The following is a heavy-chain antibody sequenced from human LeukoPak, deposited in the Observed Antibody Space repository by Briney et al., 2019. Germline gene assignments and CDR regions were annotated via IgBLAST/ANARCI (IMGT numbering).Heavy chain of an antibody. CDR1: GFTFSSYG. CDR3: AKAHCSGGSCYGWPLDY. CDR2: IRYDGSNK. D-gene: IGHD2-15*01. Sequence: GGSLRLSCAASGFTFSSYGMHWVRQAPGKGLEWVAFIRYDGSNKYYADSVKGRFTISRDNSKNTLYLQMNSLRAEDTAVYYCAKAHCSGGSCYGWPLDYWGQGTLVTVSS. V-gene: IGHV3-30*02. J-gene: IGHJ4*02.